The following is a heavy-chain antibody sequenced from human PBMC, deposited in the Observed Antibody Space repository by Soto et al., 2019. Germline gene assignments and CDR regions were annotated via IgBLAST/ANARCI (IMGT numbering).Heavy chain of an antibody. CDR3: ARLMSGAYIDY. Sequence: SDTQSLTCPVAGRNIITGQFCWRWIRPPPGKGLEWIGYIYYNGDTYNNPSLESRVTISIDTSKNQFSLRLASVTASDTAVYYCARLMSGAYIDYWGHGTLV. CDR2: IYYNGDT. D-gene: IGHD3-10*02. J-gene: IGHJ4*01. V-gene: IGHV4-30-4*01. CDR1: GRNIITGQFC.